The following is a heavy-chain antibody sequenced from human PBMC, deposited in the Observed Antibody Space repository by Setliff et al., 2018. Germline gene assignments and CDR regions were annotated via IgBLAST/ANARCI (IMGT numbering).Heavy chain of an antibody. V-gene: IGHV3-7*01. Sequence: GGSLRLSCAASGFTFSSYWMNWVRQAPGKGLEWAANIKQDGSVKNYVDSVKGRFSISRDNTKNSLYLQMNSLRAEDTAVYYCARDPFGNPVFDPWGQGTLVTVS. CDR2: IKQDGSVK. CDR1: GFTFSSYW. D-gene: IGHD3-10*01. CDR3: ARDPFGNPVFDP. J-gene: IGHJ5*02.